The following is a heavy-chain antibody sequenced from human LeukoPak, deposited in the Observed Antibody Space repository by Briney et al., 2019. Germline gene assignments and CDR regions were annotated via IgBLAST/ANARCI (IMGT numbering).Heavy chain of an antibody. J-gene: IGHJ3*02. CDR2: ISGSGGST. CDR3: AKPVPRGEYYYGSGSAFDI. D-gene: IGHD3-10*01. CDR1: GFTFSSYA. Sequence: GGSLRLSCAASGFTFSSYAMSWVRQAPGKGLECVSAISGSGGSTYCADSVKGRFTISRDNSKNTLYLQTNSLRAEDTAVYYCAKPVPRGEYYYGSGSAFDIWGQGTMVTVSS. V-gene: IGHV3-23*01.